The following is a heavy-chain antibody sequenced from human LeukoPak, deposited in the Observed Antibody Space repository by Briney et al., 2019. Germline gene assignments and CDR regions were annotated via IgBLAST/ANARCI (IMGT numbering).Heavy chain of an antibody. J-gene: IGHJ4*02. CDR1: AFPFSYYL. Sequence: GGSLRPSCAASAFPFSYYLMTWVRLPPGRRLEWVANIKEDGSEKYYVDSVKGRFTISRYNAENSLFLQMNSLRADDTAVYYCARVRGIAAVGTSSVWGRGTLVTVSS. V-gene: IGHV3-7*01. CDR3: ARVRGIAAVGTSSV. CDR2: IKEDGSEK. D-gene: IGHD6-13*01.